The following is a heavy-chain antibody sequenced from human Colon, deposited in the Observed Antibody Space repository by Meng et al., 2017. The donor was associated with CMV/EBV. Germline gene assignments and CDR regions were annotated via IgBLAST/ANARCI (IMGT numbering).Heavy chain of an antibody. CDR2: FYWNDDQ. Sequence: SGPTLVKPTQTLTLTCTFSGFFLNTSTVAVGWFRQPPGKALEWLALFYWNDDQRYGPSLRNRLTLTRDTSKNPLVLTMTDMDPVDTATYFCAHRRTIFGGFDPWGQGSLVTVSS. V-gene: IGHV2-5*01. J-gene: IGHJ5*02. CDR1: GFFLNTSTVA. D-gene: IGHD3-3*01. CDR3: AHRRTIFGGFDP.